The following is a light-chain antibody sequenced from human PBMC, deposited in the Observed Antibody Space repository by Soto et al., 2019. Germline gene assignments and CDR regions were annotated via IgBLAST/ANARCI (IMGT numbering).Light chain of an antibody. Sequence: SSELTQPPSVSVSPGQTARITCSGDALPKQYAYWYQQKPGQAPVLVIYKDSERPSGIPERFSGSSSVTTVTLTISGVQAEDEADYYCQSADSSGTYVVFGGGTKVTVL. CDR3: QSADSSGTYVV. J-gene: IGLJ2*01. CDR2: KDS. CDR1: ALPKQY. V-gene: IGLV3-25*03.